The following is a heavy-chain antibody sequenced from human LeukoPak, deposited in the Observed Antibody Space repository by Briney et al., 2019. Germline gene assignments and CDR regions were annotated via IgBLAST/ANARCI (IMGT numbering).Heavy chain of an antibody. CDR1: GGTFSSCA. J-gene: IGHJ4*02. V-gene: IGHV1-69*13. CDR2: IIPIFGTA. CDR3: ARGAPIVGAFRLAGYYFDY. Sequence: SVKVSFKASGGTFSSCAISWVRQAPAQGLEWMGGIIPIFGTANYAQKFQGRVTITADESTSTAYMELSSLRSEDTAVYYCARGAPIVGAFRLAGYYFDYWGQGTLVTVSS. D-gene: IGHD1-26*01.